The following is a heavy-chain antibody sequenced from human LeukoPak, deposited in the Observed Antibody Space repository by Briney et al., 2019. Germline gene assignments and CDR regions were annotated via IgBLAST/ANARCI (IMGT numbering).Heavy chain of an antibody. V-gene: IGHV3-74*01. CDR1: GFTFSSYW. J-gene: IGHJ4*02. D-gene: IGHD4-23*01. CDR3: ARTRIWYGGNSLPGDY. Sequence: PGGSLRLSCAASGFTFSSYWMHWVRQAPGKGLVWVSRINTDGSSTSYADSVKGRFTISRDNAKNTLYLQMNSLRAEDTAVYYCARTRIWYGGNSLPGDYWGQGTLVTVSS. CDR2: INTDGSST.